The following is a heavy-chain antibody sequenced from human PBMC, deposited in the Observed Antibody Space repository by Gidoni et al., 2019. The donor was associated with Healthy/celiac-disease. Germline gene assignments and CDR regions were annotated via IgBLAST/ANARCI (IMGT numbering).Heavy chain of an antibody. CDR2: INPSGGST. J-gene: IGHJ4*02. V-gene: IGHV1-46*03. Sequence: QVQLVQSGAEVKKPGASVKVSCKASGYTFTSYYMHWVRQAPGQGLEWMGIINPSGGSTSYAQTFQGRVNMTRDTSTSTVYMELSSLRSEDTAVYYCARDVTAIQWCSGGSCSTLFDYWGQGTLVTVSS. D-gene: IGHD2-15*01. CDR3: ARDVTAIQWCSGGSCSTLFDY. CDR1: GYTFTSYY.